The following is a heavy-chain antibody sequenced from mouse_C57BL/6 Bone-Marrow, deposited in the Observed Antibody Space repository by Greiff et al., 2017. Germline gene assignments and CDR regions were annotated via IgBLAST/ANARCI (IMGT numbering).Heavy chain of an antibody. D-gene: IGHD1-1*01. CDR3: ARGPYYYGSSGGYFDY. V-gene: IGHV5-17*01. CDR2: ISSGSSTI. J-gene: IGHJ2*01. Sequence: EVQRVESGGGLVKPGGSLKLSCAASGFTFSDYGMHWVRQAPEKGLEWVAYISSGSSTIYYADTVKGRFTISRDNAKNTLFLQMTSLRSEDTAMYYCARGPYYYGSSGGYFDYWGQGTTLTVSS. CDR1: GFTFSDYG.